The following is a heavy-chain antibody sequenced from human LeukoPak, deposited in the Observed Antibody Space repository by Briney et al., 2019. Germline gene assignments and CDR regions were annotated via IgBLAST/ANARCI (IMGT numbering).Heavy chain of an antibody. D-gene: IGHD6-19*01. CDR2: IWYDGSNK. V-gene: IGHV3-33*06. J-gene: IGHJ4*02. CDR3: AKDRRPTSSGWPRGFDY. Sequence: GGSLRLSCAASGFTFSSYGMHWVRQAPGKGLEWVAVIWYDGSNKYYADSVKGRFTISRDNSRNTLYLQMNSLRAEDTAVYYCAKDRRPTSSGWPRGFDYWGQGTLVTVSS. CDR1: GFTFSSYG.